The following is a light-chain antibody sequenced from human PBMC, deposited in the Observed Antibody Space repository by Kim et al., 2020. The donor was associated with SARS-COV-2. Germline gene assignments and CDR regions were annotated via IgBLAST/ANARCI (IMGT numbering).Light chain of an antibody. V-gene: IGKV2-30*02. Sequence: EVVMFQSPPSLPVTLGQPASISCRSSQSLVHSDGNTYLNWFLQRPGQSPRRLIYTVSNRASGVPDRFSGSGSGTDFTLRIGRVEAEDFGVYYCMQGTHWPYTFGQGTKLEI. CDR3: MQGTHWPYT. CDR2: TVS. J-gene: IGKJ2*01. CDR1: QSLVHSDGNTY.